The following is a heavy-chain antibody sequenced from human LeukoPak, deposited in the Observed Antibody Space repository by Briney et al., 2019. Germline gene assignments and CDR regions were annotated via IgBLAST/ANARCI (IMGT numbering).Heavy chain of an antibody. J-gene: IGHJ4*02. CDR1: GFTFISYW. CDR2: IYPGDSDT. CDR3: ARRDGYDSTTFDY. V-gene: IGHV5-51*01. D-gene: IGHD5-24*01. Sequence: PGRSLRVSCAASGFTFISYWIGWGRQMPGKGLEWMGIIYPGDSDTRYSPSFQGQVTISADKSISTAYLQWSTLKASDTAMYYCARRDGYDSTTFDYWGQGTLVTVSS.